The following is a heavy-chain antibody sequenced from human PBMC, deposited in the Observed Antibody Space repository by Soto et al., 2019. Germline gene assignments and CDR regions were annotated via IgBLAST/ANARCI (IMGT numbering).Heavy chain of an antibody. CDR1: GFSLSTGGMG. Sequence: QITLKESGPTLVKPTQTLTLTCTFSGFSLSTGGMGVGWIRQPPGKALEWLALIYWDGDRRYRPSLMSRLTIAKDTSKNQVVLTMTNVDPVDTATYYCVHSRCGGDCLQSYSSHYSYGMDIWGQGTTVTGSS. D-gene: IGHD2-21*02. CDR3: VHSRCGGDCLQSYSSHYSYGMDI. J-gene: IGHJ6*02. V-gene: IGHV2-5*02. CDR2: IYWDGDR.